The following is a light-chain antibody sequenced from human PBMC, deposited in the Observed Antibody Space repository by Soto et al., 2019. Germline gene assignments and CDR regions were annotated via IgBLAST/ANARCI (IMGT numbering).Light chain of an antibody. CDR2: AAS. Sequence: EIVLTQSPGTLSLSPGERATLSCRASQSVSSSFLAWYQQKPGQAPRLLIYAASSRATGIPDRFSGSGSGTGFNLTISRHEPEDVAVYYCQQYGNSPGAFTFGGGTKVEIK. CDR3: QQYGNSPGAFT. CDR1: QSVSSSF. J-gene: IGKJ4*01. V-gene: IGKV3-20*01.